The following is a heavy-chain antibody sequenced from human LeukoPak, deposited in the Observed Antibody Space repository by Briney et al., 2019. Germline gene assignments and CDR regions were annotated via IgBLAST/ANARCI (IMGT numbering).Heavy chain of an antibody. CDR2: IYSAGST. V-gene: IGHV3-53*01. J-gene: IGHJ3*02. CDR1: GFTVSDNY. Sequence: PGGSLRLSCAASGFTVSDNYMSCVRQAPGKGLEWVPIIYSAGSTNYADSVKGRFTISRDNSKNTLYLQMSSLRAEDTAVYYCTLPLRDVFDIWGQGTMVTVSS. CDR3: TLPLRDVFDI.